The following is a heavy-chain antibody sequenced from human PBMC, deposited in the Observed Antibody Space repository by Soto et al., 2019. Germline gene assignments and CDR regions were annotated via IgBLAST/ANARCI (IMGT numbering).Heavy chain of an antibody. CDR1: GGSISSYY. D-gene: IGHD3-22*01. Sequence: QVQLQDSGPGLVKPSETLSLTCTFSGGSISSYYWSWIRQPPGKGLEWIGYIYYDGSTNYNPSLKSRVTLSVDTSQNQFSLKLSSVTAADTAVYYCARQMRIVVGGNWFDPWGQGTLVTVSS. J-gene: IGHJ5*02. CDR2: IYYDGST. V-gene: IGHV4-59*08. CDR3: ARQMRIVVGGNWFDP.